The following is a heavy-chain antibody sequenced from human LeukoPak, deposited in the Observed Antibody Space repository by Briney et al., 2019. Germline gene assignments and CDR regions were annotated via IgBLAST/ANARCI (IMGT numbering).Heavy chain of an antibody. J-gene: IGHJ4*02. D-gene: IGHD3-22*01. Sequence: SQTLSLTCAISGDSVSGNSAAWDWIRQSPSRGLEWLVRTYYRSKWYNDYAPSVKSRITINQDTSKNQFSLQLNSVTPEDTAVYYCARERYYDSTGFFHFDQWGQGTLVTVSS. CDR1: GDSVSGNSAA. CDR3: ARERYYDSTGFFHFDQ. CDR2: TYYRSKWYN. V-gene: IGHV6-1*01.